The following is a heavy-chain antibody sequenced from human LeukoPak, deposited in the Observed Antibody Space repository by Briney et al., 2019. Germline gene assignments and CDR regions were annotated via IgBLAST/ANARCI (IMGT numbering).Heavy chain of an antibody. Sequence: GGSLRLSCVDSGFTFTNAWMSWVRQAPGKGLEWVSAISGSGGSTYYADSVKGRFTISRDNSKNTLYLQMNSLRAEDTAVYYCAKVKAGTGGDYWGQGTLVTVSS. J-gene: IGHJ4*02. CDR1: GFTFTNAW. V-gene: IGHV3-23*01. CDR2: ISGSGGST. D-gene: IGHD6-19*01. CDR3: AKVKAGTGGDY.